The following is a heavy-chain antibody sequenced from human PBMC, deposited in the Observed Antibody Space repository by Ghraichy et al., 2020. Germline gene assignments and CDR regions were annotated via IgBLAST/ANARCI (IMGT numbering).Heavy chain of an antibody. CDR3: ATPQPKWNDYVLDP. V-gene: IGHV1-24*01. CDR1: GYTLTELS. CDR2: FDPEDGET. J-gene: IGHJ5*02. Sequence: SVKVSCKVSGYTLTELSMHWVRQAPGKGLEWMGGFDPEDGETIYAQKFQGRVTMTEDTSTDTAYMELSSLRSEDTAVYYCATPQPKWNDYVLDPWGQGTLVTVSS. D-gene: IGHD1-1*01.